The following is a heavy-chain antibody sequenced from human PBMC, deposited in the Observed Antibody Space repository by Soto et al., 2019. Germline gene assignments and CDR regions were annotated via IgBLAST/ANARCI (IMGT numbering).Heavy chain of an antibody. CDR3: ARHYGDYRGNFDY. Sequence: EVQLVESGGGLVQPGGSLRLSCAASGFTVSSNYMSWVRQAPGKGLEWVSVIYSGGSTYYADSVKGRFTISRHNSKNTLYLQMNSLSAEGTAVYYCARHYGDYRGNFDYWGQGTLVTVSS. V-gene: IGHV3-53*04. J-gene: IGHJ4*02. CDR2: IYSGGST. D-gene: IGHD4-17*01. CDR1: GFTVSSNY.